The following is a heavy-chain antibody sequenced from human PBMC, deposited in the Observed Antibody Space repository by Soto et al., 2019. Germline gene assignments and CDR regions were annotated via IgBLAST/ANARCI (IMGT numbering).Heavy chain of an antibody. V-gene: IGHV3-15*07. Sequence: GSLRLSCAVSGFTCSEAWMSWVRQAPGKGLEWVGRIQSNTDGGTTDYAAPVKGRFTMSRDDSKNTLYLQMNNLKTEDTAVYYCSVVRSTKATADKILDYWGQGTVVTVSS. J-gene: IGHJ4*02. CDR1: GFTCSEAW. CDR2: IQSNTDGGTT. D-gene: IGHD2-2*01. CDR3: SVVRSTKATADKILDY.